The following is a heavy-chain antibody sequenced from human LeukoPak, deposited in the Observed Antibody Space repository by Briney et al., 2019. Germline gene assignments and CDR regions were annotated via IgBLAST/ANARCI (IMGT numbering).Heavy chain of an antibody. D-gene: IGHD3-22*01. Sequence: GGSLRLPCAASGFTFSSYGMHWVRQAPGKGLEWVAVIWYGGSNKYYADSVKGRFTISRDNSKNTLYLQMNSLRAEDTAVYYCARGDYYDSSGPLDYWGQGTLVTVSS. CDR1: GFTFSSYG. CDR3: ARGDYYDSSGPLDY. CDR2: IWYGGSNK. J-gene: IGHJ4*02. V-gene: IGHV3-33*08.